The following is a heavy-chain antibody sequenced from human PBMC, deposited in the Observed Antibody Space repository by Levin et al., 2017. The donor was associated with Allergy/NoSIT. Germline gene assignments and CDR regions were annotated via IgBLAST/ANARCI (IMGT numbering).Heavy chain of an antibody. J-gene: IGHJ4*02. CDR1: GYSFTNHW. V-gene: IGHV5-51*01. CDR3: AISGGSTWPFDY. Sequence: GESLKISCKGSGYSFTNHWIGWVRQMPGNGLEWMGIIYPGDSDTRYSPSFEGQVAISVDNSISTAYLQWSSLTASDTAMYYCAISGGSTWPFDYWGQGTLVSVSS. CDR2: IYPGDSDT. D-gene: IGHD6-13*01.